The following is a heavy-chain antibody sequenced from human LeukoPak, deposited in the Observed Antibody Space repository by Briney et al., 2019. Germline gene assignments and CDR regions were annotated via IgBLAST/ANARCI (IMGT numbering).Heavy chain of an antibody. V-gene: IGHV4-34*01. J-gene: IGHJ4*02. Sequence: KSSGTLSLTCAVYGGSFSGYYWSWIRQPPGKGLEWIGEINHSGSTNYNPSLKSRVTISVDTSKNQFSLKLSSVTAADTAVYYCASGLTYCSSTSCYAPWYFWGQGTLVTVSS. CDR3: ASGLTYCSSTSCYAPWYF. D-gene: IGHD2-2*01. CDR1: GGSFSGYY. CDR2: INHSGST.